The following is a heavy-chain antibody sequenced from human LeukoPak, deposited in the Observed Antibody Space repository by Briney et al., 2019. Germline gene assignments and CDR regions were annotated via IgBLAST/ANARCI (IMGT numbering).Heavy chain of an antibody. V-gene: IGHV4-59*01. J-gene: IGHJ6*03. CDR1: GGSISSYY. CDR3: ARTPITIFGVVDYYYHMDV. D-gene: IGHD3-3*01. Sequence: SETLSLTCTVSGGSISSYYWSWIRQPPGKGLEWIGYIYYSGSTNYNPSLKSRVTISVDTSKNQFSLKLSSVTAADTAVYYCARTPITIFGVVDYYYHMDVWGKGTTVTVSS. CDR2: IYYSGST.